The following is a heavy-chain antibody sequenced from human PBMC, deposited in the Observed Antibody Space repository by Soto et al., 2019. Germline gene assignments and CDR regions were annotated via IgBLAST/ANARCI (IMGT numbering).Heavy chain of an antibody. CDR3: ARAGPYFYASRMDA. J-gene: IGHJ6*02. CDR2: LHSGGDT. V-gene: IGHV3-53*04. CDR1: GIPVSSNY. Sequence: EVQLVESGGGLVQPGGSLRLSCAASGIPVSSNYMTWVRQAPGKGLEWVSVLHSGGDTYYANSVKGRFTISRHDSTNTLFLQMNSLTPDGTAVYYCARAGPYFYASRMDAWGPGTTVTVSS. D-gene: IGHD3-10*01.